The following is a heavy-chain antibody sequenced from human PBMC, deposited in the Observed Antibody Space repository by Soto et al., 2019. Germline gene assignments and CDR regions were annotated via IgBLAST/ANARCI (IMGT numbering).Heavy chain of an antibody. V-gene: IGHV4-30-4*01. CDR1: GVSISSGDYY. Sequence: TLSLTCTVPGVSISSGDYYWSWIRQPPGKGLEWIGYIYYSGSNYYNPSLKSRVTISVDTSKNQFSLKLRSVTAADTAVYYCARVGPPRARQAIDYWGQGTLVTVSS. CDR3: ARVGPPRARQAIDY. D-gene: IGHD1-26*01. J-gene: IGHJ4*02. CDR2: IYYSGSN.